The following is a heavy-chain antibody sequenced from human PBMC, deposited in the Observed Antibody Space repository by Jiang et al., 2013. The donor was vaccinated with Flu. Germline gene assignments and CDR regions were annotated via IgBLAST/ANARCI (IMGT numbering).Heavy chain of an antibody. V-gene: IGHV3-13*04. Sequence: QLLESGGGLVQPGESLRLPCAASGFTFSRHDMQWVRQVAGKGLEWVSSIGTTGDTHYSGSVEGRFTISRENAKNSLYLQMNSLGAGDTAVYYCVRSEANFFHGMDVWGKGTTVTVSS. CDR2: IGTTGDT. CDR3: VRSEANFFHGMDV. D-gene: IGHD1-1*01. J-gene: IGHJ6*04. CDR1: GFTFSRHD.